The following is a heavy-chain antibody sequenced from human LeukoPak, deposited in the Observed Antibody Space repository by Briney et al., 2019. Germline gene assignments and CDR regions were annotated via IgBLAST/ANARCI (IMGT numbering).Heavy chain of an antibody. CDR3: ARGQGTVTTH. V-gene: IGHV4-39*01. CDR2: IYYSGST. J-gene: IGHJ4*02. Sequence: SEALSLTCTVSGGSISSSSYYWGWIRQPPGKGLEWIGSIYYSGSTYYNPSLKSRVTISVDTSKNQFSLKLSSVTAADTAVYYCARGQGTVTTHWGQGTLVTVSS. D-gene: IGHD4-17*01. CDR1: GGSISSSSYY.